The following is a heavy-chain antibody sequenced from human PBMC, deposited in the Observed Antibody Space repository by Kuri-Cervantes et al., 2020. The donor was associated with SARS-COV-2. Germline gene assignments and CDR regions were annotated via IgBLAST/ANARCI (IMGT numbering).Heavy chain of an antibody. CDR2: IYYSGST. Sequence: ESLKISCPVSGGSISSYYWSWIRQPPGKGLEWIGYIYYSGSTNYNPSLKSRVTISVDTSKNQFSLKLSSVTAADTAVYYCARDFTLRYCSGGSCYSPYNWFDPWGQGTLVTVSS. J-gene: IGHJ5*02. D-gene: IGHD2-15*01. V-gene: IGHV4-59*01. CDR1: GGSISSYY. CDR3: ARDFTLRYCSGGSCYSPYNWFDP.